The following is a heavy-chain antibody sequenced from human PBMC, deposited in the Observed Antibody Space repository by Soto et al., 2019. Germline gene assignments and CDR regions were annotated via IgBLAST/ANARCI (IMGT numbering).Heavy chain of an antibody. Sequence: LETVSLTCTVSGGSISSYYWSWIRQPAGKGLEWIGRIYTSGSTNYNPSLKSRVTMSVDTSKNQFALKLSSVTAADTAVYYCERDVVVTAILWEYYYYGRDVWGQGTTVIVS. J-gene: IGHJ6*02. V-gene: IGHV4-4*07. CDR1: GGSISSYY. D-gene: IGHD2-21*02. CDR2: IYTSGST. CDR3: ERDVVVTAILWEYYYYGRDV.